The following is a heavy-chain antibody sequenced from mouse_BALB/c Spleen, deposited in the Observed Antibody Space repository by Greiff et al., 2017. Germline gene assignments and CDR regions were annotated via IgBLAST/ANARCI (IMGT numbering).Heavy chain of an antibody. CDR1: GFTFSSYG. CDR3: ARHETTVVATDRDFDY. J-gene: IGHJ2*01. CDR2: ISSGGSYT. Sequence: DVMLVESGGDLVKPGGSLKLSCAASGFTFSSYGMSWVRQTPDKRLEWVATISSGGSYTYYPDSVKGRFTISRDNAKNTLYLQMSSLKSEDTAMYYCARHETTVVATDRDFDYWGQGTTLTVSS. D-gene: IGHD1-1*01. V-gene: IGHV5-6*02.